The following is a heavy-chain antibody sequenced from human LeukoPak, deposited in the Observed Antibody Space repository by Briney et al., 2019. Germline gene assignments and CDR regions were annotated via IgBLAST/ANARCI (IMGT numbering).Heavy chain of an antibody. CDR2: IYYSGSS. CDR1: GGSISSSSYY. V-gene: IGHV4-39*07. Sequence: SETLSLTCTVSGGSISSSSYYWGWIRQPPGTGLEWIGSIYYSGSSYYNPSLKSRVTISVDTSKNQFSLKLSSVTAADTAVYYCAVVSGYYYGNFDYWGQGTLVTVSS. J-gene: IGHJ4*02. D-gene: IGHD3-22*01. CDR3: AVVSGYYYGNFDY.